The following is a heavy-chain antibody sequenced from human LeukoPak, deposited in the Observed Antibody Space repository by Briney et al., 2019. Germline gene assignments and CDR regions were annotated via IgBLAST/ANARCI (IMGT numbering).Heavy chain of an antibody. Sequence: GGSPRLSCAASGFTFSSYWMSWVRQAPGKGLEWVANIKQDGSEKYYVDSVKGRFTISRDNAENSLYLQMNSLRAEDTAVYYCARDTGDYYYDTSGYPFDYWGQGILVTVSS. J-gene: IGHJ4*02. CDR1: GFTFSSYW. CDR3: ARDTGDYYYDTSGYPFDY. D-gene: IGHD3-22*01. V-gene: IGHV3-7*01. CDR2: IKQDGSEK.